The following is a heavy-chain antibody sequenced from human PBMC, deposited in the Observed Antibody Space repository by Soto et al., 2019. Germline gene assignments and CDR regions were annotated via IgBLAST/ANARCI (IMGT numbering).Heavy chain of an antibody. V-gene: IGHV3-30-3*01. J-gene: IGHJ4*02. CDR2: ISYDGSNK. D-gene: IGHD3-3*01. CDR3: ARDGEGSYYESPDY. CDR1: GFTSSSYA. Sequence: QVQLVESGGGVVQPGRSLRLSCAASGFTSSSYAMHGVRRAPGKGLEWVAVISYDGSNKYYADSVKGRFTISRDNSKNTLYLQMNSLRAEDTAVYYCARDGEGSYYESPDYWGQGTLVTVSS.